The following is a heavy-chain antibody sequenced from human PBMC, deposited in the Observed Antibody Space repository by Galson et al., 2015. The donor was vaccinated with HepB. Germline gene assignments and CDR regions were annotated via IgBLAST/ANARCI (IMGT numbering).Heavy chain of an antibody. CDR3: AQDLTYYYGSRSYFVGMDV. Sequence: SLRLSCAASGFTFEDYAMHWVRQVPGKGLEWVSGISWNSDFTGYADSVRGRFTISRDNAKYFLYLQMNSLRPEDTALYYCAQDLTYYYGSRSYFVGMDVWGQGTTVTVS. J-gene: IGHJ6*02. V-gene: IGHV3-9*01. D-gene: IGHD3-10*01. CDR1: GFTFEDYA. CDR2: ISWNSDFT.